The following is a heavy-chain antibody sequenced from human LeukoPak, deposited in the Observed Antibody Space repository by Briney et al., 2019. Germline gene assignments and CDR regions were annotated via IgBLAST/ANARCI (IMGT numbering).Heavy chain of an antibody. J-gene: IGHJ4*02. CDR2: ISYDGSNK. CDR1: GFTFSSYA. V-gene: IGHV3-30-3*01. D-gene: IGHD4-17*01. CDR3: AILHGDYGDYYFDY. Sequence: GGSLRLSCAASGFTFSSYAMHWVRQAPGKGLEWVAVISYDGSNKYYADSVKGRFTISRDNSKNTLYLQMNSLRAEDTAVYYCAILHGDYGDYYFDYWGQGTLVTVSS.